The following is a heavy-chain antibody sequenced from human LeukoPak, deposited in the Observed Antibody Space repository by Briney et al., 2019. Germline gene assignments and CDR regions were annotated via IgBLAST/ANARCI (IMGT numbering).Heavy chain of an antibody. Sequence: GGSLRLSCAASRFTLISYAMSWVRQAPGKGLEWISSISGSGGSPYYTDSVRGRFTISRDNSKNTLYLQMNSLRAEDTAVYYCAKGVSGIYSPFDYWGQGTLVTVSS. D-gene: IGHD1-26*01. CDR2: ISGSGGSP. CDR3: AKGVSGIYSPFDY. CDR1: RFTLISYA. J-gene: IGHJ4*02. V-gene: IGHV3-23*01.